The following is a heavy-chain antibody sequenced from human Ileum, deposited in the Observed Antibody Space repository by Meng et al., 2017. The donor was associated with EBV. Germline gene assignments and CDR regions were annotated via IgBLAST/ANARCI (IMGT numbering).Heavy chain of an antibody. Sequence: QVQLQESGPGLVKPSDTRSLTCAVSGNSISSTNWWGWIRQPPGKGLEWIGYIYYSGSTSYNPSLKSRVTMSVDTSKNQFSLNLNSVTAVDTAVYYCARNVPGTSAYYDWGQGTLVTVSS. D-gene: IGHD3-22*01. CDR3: ARNVPGTSAYYD. CDR1: GNSISSTNW. V-gene: IGHV4-28*01. CDR2: IYYSGST. J-gene: IGHJ4*02.